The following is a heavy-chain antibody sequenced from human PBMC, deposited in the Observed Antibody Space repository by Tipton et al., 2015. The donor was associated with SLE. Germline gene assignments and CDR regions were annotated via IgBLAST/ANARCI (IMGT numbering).Heavy chain of an antibody. V-gene: IGHV4-59*01. CDR2: IYSSGTT. Sequence: TLSLTCAVSGGSFSEYFWTWVRQPPGKGPECIGYIYSSGTTNYNPSLKSRVTISTDTSKKQFFLNLSTVTAADTAVFYCARGPTRYYFDYWGQGILVTVSS. CDR1: GGSFSEYF. J-gene: IGHJ4*02. CDR3: ARGPTRYYFDY.